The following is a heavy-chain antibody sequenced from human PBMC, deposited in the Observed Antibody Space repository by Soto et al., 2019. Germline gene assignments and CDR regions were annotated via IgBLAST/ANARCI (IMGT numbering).Heavy chain of an antibody. J-gene: IGHJ4*02. CDR2: ISYDGSNK. V-gene: IGHV3-30-3*01. CDR1: GFTFSSYA. Sequence: GGSLRLSCAASGFTFSSYAMHWVRQAPGKGLEWVAVISYDGSNKYYADSVKGRFTISRDNSKNTLYLQMNSLRAEDTAVYYCARDLEMAYFDYWGQGTLVTVSS. CDR3: ARDLEMAYFDY.